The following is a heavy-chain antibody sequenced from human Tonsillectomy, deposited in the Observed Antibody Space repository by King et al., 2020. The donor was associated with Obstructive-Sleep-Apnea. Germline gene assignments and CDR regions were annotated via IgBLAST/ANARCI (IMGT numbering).Heavy chain of an antibody. V-gene: IGHV3-11*06. Sequence: QLVQSGGGLVKPGGSLTLSCAASGFSFSDYYMSWIRQAPGKGLEWVSHISSRGTYTNYADSVKGRFAISRDNAKNSLYLQMNSLRAEDTAVYYCATPTDCYRLHWGQGTLVTVSS. CDR2: ISSRGTYT. CDR3: ATPTDCYRLH. J-gene: IGHJ4*02. D-gene: IGHD5-24*01. CDR1: GFSFSDYY.